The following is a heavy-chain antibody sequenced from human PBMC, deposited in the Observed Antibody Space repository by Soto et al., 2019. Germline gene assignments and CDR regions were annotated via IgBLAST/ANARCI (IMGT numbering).Heavy chain of an antibody. CDR3: ARHSKNWNSNWLDP. D-gene: IGHD1-7*01. CDR2: MYYSGST. Sequence: QLQLQESGPGLVKPSETLSLTCTVSGGSISSTSHYWAWIRQPPGKGLEWIGSMYYSGSTYDDPSLKSRVTICVDTSKNQCSLKLSSVTAADTAMYYCARHSKNWNSNWLDPWGQGALVTVSS. J-gene: IGHJ5*02. V-gene: IGHV4-39*01. CDR1: GGSISSTSHY.